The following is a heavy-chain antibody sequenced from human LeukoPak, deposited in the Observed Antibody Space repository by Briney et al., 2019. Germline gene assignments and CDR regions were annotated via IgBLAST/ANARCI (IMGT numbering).Heavy chain of an antibody. V-gene: IGHV4-59*01. J-gene: IGHJ6*03. CDR1: GGSISSYY. Sequence: PSETLSLTCTVSGGSISSYYWSWIRQPPGKGLEWIGYIYYSGCTNYNPSLKSRVTISVDTSKNQFSLKLSSVTAADTAVYYCARGLHYDFWSGYSSSLYYYYMDVWGKGTTVTVSS. CDR3: ARGLHYDFWSGYSSSLYYYYMDV. D-gene: IGHD3-3*01. CDR2: IYYSGCT.